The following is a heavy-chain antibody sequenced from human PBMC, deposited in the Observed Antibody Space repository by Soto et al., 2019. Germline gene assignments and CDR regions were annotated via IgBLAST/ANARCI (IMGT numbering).Heavy chain of an antibody. V-gene: IGHV1-69*13. Sequence: ASVKVSCKASGYTFTSYGISWVRQAPGQGLEWMGGIIPIFGTANYAQKFQGRVTITADESTSTAYMELSSLRSEDTAVYYCARGRWLQYPRFDYWGQGTLVTVSS. CDR3: ARGRWLQYPRFDY. CDR2: IIPIFGTA. J-gene: IGHJ4*02. D-gene: IGHD5-12*01. CDR1: GYTFTSYG.